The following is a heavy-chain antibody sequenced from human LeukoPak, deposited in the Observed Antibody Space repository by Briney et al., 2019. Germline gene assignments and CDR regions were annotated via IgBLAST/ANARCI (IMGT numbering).Heavy chain of an antibody. CDR3: AKMNARYCSGGSCYFSYFDY. D-gene: IGHD2-15*01. CDR1: GFTFSSYA. Sequence: PGGSLRLSCAASGFTFSSYAVSWVRQAPGKGLEWVSDISGSGGSTYYADSGKGRLTISRDNSKSTLYLQMNSLRAEDTAVYYCAKMNARYCSGGSCYFSYFDYWGQGTLVTVSS. CDR2: ISGSGGST. J-gene: IGHJ4*02. V-gene: IGHV3-23*01.